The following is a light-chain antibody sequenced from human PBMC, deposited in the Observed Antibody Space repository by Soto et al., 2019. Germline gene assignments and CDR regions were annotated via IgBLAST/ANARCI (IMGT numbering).Light chain of an antibody. J-gene: IGLJ1*01. CDR1: SSTVGGFNV. V-gene: IGLV2-23*02. Sequence: QSALTQPASVSGSPGQSITISCTGTSSTVGGFNVVSWYQQHPGKAPKVIIYEVVNRPSGVSNRFSGSNSGSTASLTISGLQAEDEADYYCCSYVGATTHVFGTGTKLTVL. CDR2: EVV. CDR3: CSYVGATTHV.